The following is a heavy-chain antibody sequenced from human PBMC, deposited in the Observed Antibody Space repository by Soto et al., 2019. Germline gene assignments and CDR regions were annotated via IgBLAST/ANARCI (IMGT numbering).Heavy chain of an antibody. J-gene: IGHJ3*02. CDR3: AREATITDAFDI. CDR1: GYTFTGYY. Sequence: AASVKVSCKASGYTFTGYYMHWVRQAPGQGLEWMGWINPNSGGTNYAQKFQGRVTMTRDTSISTAYMELSRLRSDDTAVYYCAREATITDAFDIWGQGTMVTVSS. CDR2: INPNSGGT. V-gene: IGHV1-2*02. D-gene: IGHD5-12*01.